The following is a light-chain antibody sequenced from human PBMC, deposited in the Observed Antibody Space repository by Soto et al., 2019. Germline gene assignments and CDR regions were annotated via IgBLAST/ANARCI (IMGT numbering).Light chain of an antibody. Sequence: QSVVSQPPSASGTPGQRVTISCSGSSSNIGRNYVYWYQQFPGTDPKLLIFKNDQRPSGVPARFSGSTSGTSASLAISGLRSEEEAADYCATWDASLSGWVFGGGTKLTVL. V-gene: IGLV1-47*01. J-gene: IGLJ3*02. CDR1: SSNIGRNY. CDR3: ATWDASLSGWV. CDR2: KND.